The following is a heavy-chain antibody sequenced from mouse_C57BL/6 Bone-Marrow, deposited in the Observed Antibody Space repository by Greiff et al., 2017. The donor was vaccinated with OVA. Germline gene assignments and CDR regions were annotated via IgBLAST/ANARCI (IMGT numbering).Heavy chain of an antibody. J-gene: IGHJ3*01. Sequence: VQLKQSGAELVRPGASVKLSCTASGFNIKDDYMHWVKQRPEQGLEWIGWIDPENGDTEYASKFQGKATITADTSSNTAYLQLSSLTSEDTAVYYCTPRDDDDDEGFAYWGQGTLVTVSA. CDR3: TPRDDDDDEGFAY. V-gene: IGHV14-4*01. D-gene: IGHD2-4*01. CDR2: IDPENGDT. CDR1: GFNIKDDY.